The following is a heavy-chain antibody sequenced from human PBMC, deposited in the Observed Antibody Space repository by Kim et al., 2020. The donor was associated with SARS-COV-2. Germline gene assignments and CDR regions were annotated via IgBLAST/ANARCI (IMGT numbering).Heavy chain of an antibody. CDR1: GDSVSSNSAA. D-gene: IGHD6-6*01. Sequence: SQTLSLTCAISGDSVSSNSAAWNWIRQSPSRGLEWLGNTYYRSKWYNYYAVSVKSRITINPDTSKNQFSLQLNSVTTEDTAVYYCARANIAARDFDYWGQGTLVTVSS. V-gene: IGHV6-1*01. J-gene: IGHJ4*02. CDR2: TYYRSKWYN. CDR3: ARANIAARDFDY.